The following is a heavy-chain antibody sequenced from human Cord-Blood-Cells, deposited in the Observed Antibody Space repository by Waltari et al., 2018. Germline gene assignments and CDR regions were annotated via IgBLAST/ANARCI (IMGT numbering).Heavy chain of an antibody. J-gene: IGHJ4*02. V-gene: IGHV4-59*01. Sequence: QVQLQESGPGLVKPSETLSLTCTVSGGSISSYYWSWIRQPPGKGLEWIGYTYYSGGTNYNPSLKSRVTRSVDTAKNQFSLKLSSVTAADTAVYYCARSVVPAAKIDYWGQGTLVTVSS. CDR1: GGSISSYY. CDR3: ARSVVPAAKIDY. CDR2: TYYSGGT. D-gene: IGHD2-2*01.